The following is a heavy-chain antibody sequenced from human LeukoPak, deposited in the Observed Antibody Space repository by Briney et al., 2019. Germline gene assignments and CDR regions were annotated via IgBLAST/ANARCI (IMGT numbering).Heavy chain of an antibody. Sequence: PGGSLRLSCAASGFTFSSYSMNWVRQAPGKGLEWVSSISSSSSYIYYADSVKGRFTISRDNSKNTLSLQMNSLRAEDTAVYYCAKDWAYSGPPYYFDYWGQGTLVTVSS. CDR2: ISSSSSYI. J-gene: IGHJ4*02. D-gene: IGHD1-26*01. CDR3: AKDWAYSGPPYYFDY. V-gene: IGHV3-21*01. CDR1: GFTFSSYS.